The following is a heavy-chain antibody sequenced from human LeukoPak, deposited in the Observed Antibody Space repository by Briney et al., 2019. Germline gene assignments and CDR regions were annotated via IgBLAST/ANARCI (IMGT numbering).Heavy chain of an antibody. J-gene: IGHJ5*02. Sequence: PSETLSLTCAVSGASISSASDYWGWIRQPPGKGPERLGSIYYGGSTYDNPSLRSRVTISVDTSKNQFSLKLTSVTAVDTAVYYCARIGGGSWRIPGYWFDPWGQGNLVTVSS. CDR1: GASISSASDY. CDR2: IYYGGST. V-gene: IGHV4-39*01. CDR3: ARIGGGSWRIPGYWFDP. D-gene: IGHD2-15*01.